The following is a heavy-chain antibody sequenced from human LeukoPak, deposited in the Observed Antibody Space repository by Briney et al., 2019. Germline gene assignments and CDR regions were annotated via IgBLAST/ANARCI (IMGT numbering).Heavy chain of an antibody. CDR1: GGSISSSSYY. Sequence: SETLSLTCTDSGGSISSSSYYWGWIRQPPGKGLEWIGSIYYSGSTYYNPSLKSRVTISVDTSKNQFSLKLSSVTAADTAVYYCARRSQKITTVTTRYYFDYWGQGTLVTVSS. CDR2: IYYSGST. CDR3: ARRSQKITTVTTRYYFDY. D-gene: IGHD4-17*01. J-gene: IGHJ4*02. V-gene: IGHV4-39*07.